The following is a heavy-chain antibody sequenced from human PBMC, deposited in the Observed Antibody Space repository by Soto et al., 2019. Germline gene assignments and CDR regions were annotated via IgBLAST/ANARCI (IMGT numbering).Heavy chain of an antibody. CDR1: GYTFTSYG. Sequence: GASVKVSCKASGYTFTSYGISWVRQAPGQGLEWMGWISAYNGNTNYAQKLQGRVTMTTDTSTSTAYMELGSLRSDDTAVYYCARTGTHYDFWRGDYGMDVWGQGTTVTVSS. CDR3: ARTGTHYDFWRGDYGMDV. J-gene: IGHJ6*02. V-gene: IGHV1-18*01. CDR2: ISAYNGNT. D-gene: IGHD3-3*01.